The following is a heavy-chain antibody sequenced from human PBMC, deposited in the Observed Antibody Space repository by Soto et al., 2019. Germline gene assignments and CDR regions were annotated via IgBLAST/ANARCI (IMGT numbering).Heavy chain of an antibody. CDR2: ISYDGSNK. Sequence: QVQLVESGGGVVQPGRSLRLSCAASGFTFSSYGMHWVRQAPGEGLEWVALISYDGSNKYYADSVKGRFTISRDYSKNTMYMQMNSLRAEDTAVYYCAKGPAIVLVPAAMNYYYGMDFWGQGTTVTVSS. CDR1: GFTFSSYG. CDR3: AKGPAIVLVPAAMNYYYGMDF. J-gene: IGHJ6*02. V-gene: IGHV3-30*18. D-gene: IGHD2-2*01.